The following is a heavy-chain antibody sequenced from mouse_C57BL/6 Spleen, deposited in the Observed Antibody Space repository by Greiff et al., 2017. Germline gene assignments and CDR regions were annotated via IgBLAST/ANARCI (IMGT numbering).Heavy chain of an antibody. CDR2: IRNKANGYTT. CDR3: ARYASTTVVASNAMDY. V-gene: IGHV7-3*01. CDR1: GFTFTDYY. Sequence: EVHLVESGGGLVQPGGSLSLSCAASGFTFTDYYMSWVRQPPGKALEWLGFIRNKANGYTTEHSASVKGRFTISRDNSQSILYLQMNALRAEDSASYYCARYASTTVVASNAMDYWGQGTSVTVSS. D-gene: IGHD1-1*01. J-gene: IGHJ4*01.